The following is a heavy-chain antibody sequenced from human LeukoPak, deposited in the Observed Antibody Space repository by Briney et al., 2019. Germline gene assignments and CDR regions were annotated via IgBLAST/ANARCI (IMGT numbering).Heavy chain of an antibody. D-gene: IGHD2-2*01. CDR2: TNHSGST. CDR1: GGSFSGYY. Sequence: SETLSLTCAVYGGSFSGYYWSWIRQPPGKGLEWIGETNHSGSTNYNPSLKSRVTISVDTSKNQFSLKLSSVTAADTAVYYCARVPAAPRLYMDVWGQGTTVIVSS. V-gene: IGHV4-34*01. CDR3: ARVPAAPRLYMDV. J-gene: IGHJ6*02.